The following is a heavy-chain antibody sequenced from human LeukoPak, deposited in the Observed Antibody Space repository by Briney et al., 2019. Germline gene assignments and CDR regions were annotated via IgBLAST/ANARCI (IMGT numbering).Heavy chain of an antibody. CDR2: ISAYNGNT. D-gene: IGHD3-22*01. Sequence: ASVKVSCKASGYTFTSYGISWVRQAPGQGLEWMGWISAYNGNTNYAQKLQGRVTMTTDTSTSTAYMELRSLRSDDTAVYYCARVGHYYDSSGYYYKDYFDYWGQGTLVTVSS. CDR3: ARVGHYYDSSGYYYKDYFDY. CDR1: GYTFTSYG. J-gene: IGHJ4*02. V-gene: IGHV1-18*01.